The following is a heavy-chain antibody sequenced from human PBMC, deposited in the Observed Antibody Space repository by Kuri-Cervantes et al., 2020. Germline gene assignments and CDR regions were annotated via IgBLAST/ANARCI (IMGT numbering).Heavy chain of an antibody. V-gene: IGHV3-48*04. CDR2: VRSSGSTI. CDR3: ARGVVQGVIYYYYYMDV. CDR1: GFTFSSYW. D-gene: IGHD3-10*01. Sequence: GGSLRLSCAASGFTFSSYWMHWVRQAPGKGLEWVSYVRSSGSTIYYADSVKGRFTISRDNAKNSLYLQMNSLRAEDTAVYYCARGVVQGVIYYYYYMDVWGKGTTVTVSS. J-gene: IGHJ6*03.